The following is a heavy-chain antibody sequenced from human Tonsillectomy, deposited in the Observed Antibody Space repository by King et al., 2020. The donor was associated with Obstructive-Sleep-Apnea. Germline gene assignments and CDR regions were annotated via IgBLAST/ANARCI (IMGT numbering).Heavy chain of an antibody. Sequence: VQLVESGGGLVQPGGSLRLSCAASGFTFSSYAMNWVRQAPGKGLEWVSGISGSGGSTYYADSVKGRFTISRDNSKNTLYLQMNSLRAEDTAAYYCAKALHIVMVVAATPGGCLDYWGQGTLVTVSS. V-gene: IGHV3-23*04. CDR3: AKALHIVMVVAATPGGCLDY. J-gene: IGHJ4*02. D-gene: IGHD2-15*01. CDR1: GFTFSSYA. CDR2: ISGSGGST.